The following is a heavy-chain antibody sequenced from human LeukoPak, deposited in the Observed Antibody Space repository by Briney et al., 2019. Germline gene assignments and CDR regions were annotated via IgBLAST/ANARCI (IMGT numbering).Heavy chain of an antibody. CDR1: GFTFSSYA. D-gene: IGHD5-18*01. CDR3: AKAKWIQLWLSPGAFDI. V-gene: IGHV3-23*01. CDR2: ISGSGGST. Sequence: GGSLRLSCAASGFTFSSYAKSWVRQAPGKGLEWVSAISGSGGSTYYADSVKGRFTISRDNSKNTLYLQMNSLRAEDTAVYYCAKAKWIQLWLSPGAFDIWGQGTMVTVSS. J-gene: IGHJ3*02.